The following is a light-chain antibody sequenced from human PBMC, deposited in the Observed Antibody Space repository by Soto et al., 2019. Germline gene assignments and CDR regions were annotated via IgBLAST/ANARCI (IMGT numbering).Light chain of an antibody. V-gene: IGKV3-15*01. J-gene: IGKJ4*01. CDR2: HAS. CDR1: HSVSNN. Sequence: ETVMTQSPASLSVSPGERATLSCRASHSVSNNLAWYQQKPGQAPRLLIYHASTRAPGIPARFSGSGSGTALPLNISSVQSEDSAVYYCRQYNAWPLTFGGGTKVEIK. CDR3: RQYNAWPLT.